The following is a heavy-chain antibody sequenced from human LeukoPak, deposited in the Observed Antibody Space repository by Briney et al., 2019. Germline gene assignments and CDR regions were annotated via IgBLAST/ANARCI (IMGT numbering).Heavy chain of an antibody. CDR1: GDSISNYY. D-gene: IGHD3-3*01. CDR3: ARHPRPAIHWYFDL. CDR2: IYPSGST. Sequence: SETLSLTCTVSGDSISNYYWSWVRQLPGKGLEWIGYIYPSGSTNYSPSLKSRDTISLDTSKNQFSLKLNSVTAADTAVYYCARHPRPAIHWYFDLWGCGTLVAVSS. J-gene: IGHJ2*01. V-gene: IGHV4-4*09.